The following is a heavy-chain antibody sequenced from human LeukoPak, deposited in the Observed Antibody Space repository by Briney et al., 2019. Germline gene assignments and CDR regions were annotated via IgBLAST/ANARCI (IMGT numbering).Heavy chain of an antibody. J-gene: IGHJ3*01. CDR1: GYTFIGFH. CDR2: ISPNSGGT. Sequence: ASVRVSCKASGYTFIGFHMFWVRQAPGQGLEWMGWISPNSGGTNYAQKFQGRVTMTRDTSINTAYIELSRLRSDDTAVYYCARPAGYDRFDAFDVWGQGTMVTVSS. CDR3: ARPAGYDRFDAFDV. V-gene: IGHV1-2*02. D-gene: IGHD3-22*01.